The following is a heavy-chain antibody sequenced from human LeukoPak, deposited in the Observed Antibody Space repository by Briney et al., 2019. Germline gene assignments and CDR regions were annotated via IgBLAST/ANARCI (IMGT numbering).Heavy chain of an antibody. CDR3: AKRSGVSYGYFDY. CDR2: IPGSGDST. Sequence: GGSLRLSCAASGFTFSSYAMSWVRQAPGKGLGWVSAIPGSGDSTNYADSVKGRFTISRDNSKNTLYLQMNSLRAEDTAVYYCAKRSGVSYGYFDYWGQGTLVTVSS. V-gene: IGHV3-23*01. J-gene: IGHJ4*02. CDR1: GFTFSSYA. D-gene: IGHD1-26*01.